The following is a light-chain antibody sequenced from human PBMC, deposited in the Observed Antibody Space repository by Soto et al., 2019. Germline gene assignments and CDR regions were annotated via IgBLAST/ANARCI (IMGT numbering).Light chain of an antibody. CDR2: KAS. CDR1: RNIGSW. V-gene: IGKV1-5*03. J-gene: IGKJ4*01. Sequence: DIQMTQSPSTLSASIGDRVAITCRASRNIGSWLAWYQQKAGKAPNLLIYKASTLETGVPSRFSGSGSGTHFTLTISSLQPEDFATYYCQQANSFPGLTFGGGTKVDIK. CDR3: QQANSFPGLT.